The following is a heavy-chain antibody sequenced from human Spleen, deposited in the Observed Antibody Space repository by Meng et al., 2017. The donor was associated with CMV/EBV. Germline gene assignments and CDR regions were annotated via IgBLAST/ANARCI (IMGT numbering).Heavy chain of an antibody. Sequence: SWIRQTPGKGLEWIGEINHSGSTNYNPSLKSQVTMSVDTAKNQFSLKLNSVTAADTAVYYCARVFCSGGSCHGFDYWGQGTLVTVSS. CDR2: INHSGST. D-gene: IGHD2-15*01. CDR3: ARVFCSGGSCHGFDY. J-gene: IGHJ4*02. V-gene: IGHV4-34*01.